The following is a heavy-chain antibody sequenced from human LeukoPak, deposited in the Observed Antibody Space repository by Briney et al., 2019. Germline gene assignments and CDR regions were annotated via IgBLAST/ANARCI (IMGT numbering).Heavy chain of an antibody. D-gene: IGHD6-13*01. CDR2: IFSGGKT. J-gene: IGHJ4*02. V-gene: IGHV3-66*01. Sequence: AWSLSLSCVASGLTVSSNYLIWLRQPPGKGLEWVSVIFSGGKTQYAESVKGRFTISRDISKNTLYLQMSSLRVEDTAVYYCTRESRRIAAAGIGTFDYWGQGTLVTVSS. CDR1: GLTVSSNY. CDR3: TRESRRIAAAGIGTFDY.